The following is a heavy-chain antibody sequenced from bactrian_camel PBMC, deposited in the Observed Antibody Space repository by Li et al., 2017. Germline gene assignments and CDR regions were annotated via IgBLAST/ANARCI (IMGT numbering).Heavy chain of an antibody. CDR1: VDTSSSYS. D-gene: IGHD6*01. V-gene: IGHV3-3*01. J-gene: IGHJ4*01. Sequence: HVQLVESGGGSVRAGGSLRLSCTASVDTSSSYSMAWFRQAPGKEREAVAAIRRSGGETWCAGSVKGRFTISQDSARNTVYLQMNNLQPEDTATYYCAEGRGSRGEHCYSLNYWGQGTQVTVS. CDR3: AEGRGSRGEHCYSLNY. CDR2: IRRSGGET.